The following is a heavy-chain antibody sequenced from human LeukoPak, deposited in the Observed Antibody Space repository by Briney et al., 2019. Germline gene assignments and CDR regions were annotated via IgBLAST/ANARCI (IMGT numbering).Heavy chain of an antibody. D-gene: IGHD3-3*01. CDR2: LSASGTDT. Sequence: GGSLRLSCAASGFMLSSYAMSWVRQAPGKGLEWVSALSASGTDTYYTDSVKGRFTISRDTSKNTLYLQMNSLKTEDTAVYYCARGFHYDFWSGSYYFDYWGQGTLVTVSS. V-gene: IGHV3-23*01. CDR3: ARGFHYDFWSGSYYFDY. J-gene: IGHJ4*02. CDR1: GFMLSSYA.